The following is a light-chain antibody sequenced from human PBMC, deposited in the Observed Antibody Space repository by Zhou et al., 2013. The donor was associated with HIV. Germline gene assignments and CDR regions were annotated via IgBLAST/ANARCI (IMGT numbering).Light chain of an antibody. CDR1: QSVGTN. CDR3: QQYGSSPFA. CDR2: GAS. J-gene: IGKJ4*01. Sequence: EIVMTQSPASLSVSPGEGATLSCRASQSVGTNLAWYQQKPGQAPRLLIYGASTRATGIPDRFSGSGSGTDFTLTISRLEPEDFAVYYCQQYGSSPFAFGGGTKVEIK. V-gene: IGKV3-20*01.